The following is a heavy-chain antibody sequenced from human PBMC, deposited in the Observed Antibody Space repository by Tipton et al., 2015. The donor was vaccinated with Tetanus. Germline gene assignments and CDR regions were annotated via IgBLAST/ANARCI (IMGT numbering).Heavy chain of an antibody. CDR3: AADIATGANRWFDP. Sequence: TLSLTCTVSGDSISSSRYYWAWIRRPPGKGLEWIGRIYRSGSTYWNPSLKSRVTMSVDTSKNQFSLKLSSVTAADTAVYYCAADIATGANRWFDPWGQGTLVTVSS. V-gene: IGHV4-39*07. CDR2: IYRSGST. J-gene: IGHJ5*02. CDR1: GDSISSSRYY. D-gene: IGHD4/OR15-4a*01.